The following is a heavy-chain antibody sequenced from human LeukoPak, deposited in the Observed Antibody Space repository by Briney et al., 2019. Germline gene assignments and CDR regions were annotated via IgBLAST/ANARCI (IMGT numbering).Heavy chain of an antibody. J-gene: IGHJ4*02. CDR1: GYTFTGYY. Sequence: ASVKVSCKASGYTFTGYYMHWVRQAPGQGLEWMAWINPNSGGTNCAQKFQGRVTMTRDTSISTAYMELSRLGSDDTAVYYCARASKDIVVVVAAYIDYWGQGTLVTVSS. D-gene: IGHD2-15*01. CDR2: INPNSGGT. V-gene: IGHV1-2*02. CDR3: ARASKDIVVVVAAYIDY.